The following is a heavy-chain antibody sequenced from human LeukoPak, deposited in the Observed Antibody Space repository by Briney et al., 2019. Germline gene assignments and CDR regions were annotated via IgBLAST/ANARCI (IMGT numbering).Heavy chain of an antibody. CDR2: ISGSGVRT. V-gene: IGHV3-23*01. CDR1: GFTVSSNY. J-gene: IGHJ4*02. Sequence: GGSLRLSCAASGFTVSSNYMSWVRQAPGKGLEWVSGISGSGVRTYYADSVKGRFTISRENSKSTLYLQMKSLRVEDTAVYYCAKANCGGECYYKFDYWGQGTVVTVSS. D-gene: IGHD2-21*01. CDR3: AKANCGGECYYKFDY.